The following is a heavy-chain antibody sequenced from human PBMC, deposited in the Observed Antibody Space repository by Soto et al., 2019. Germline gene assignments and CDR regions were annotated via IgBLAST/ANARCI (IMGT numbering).Heavy chain of an antibody. Sequence: GALRLSCAASGFTFSSYSMNWVRQAPGKGLEWVSSISSSSSYIYYADSVKGRFTISRDNAKNSLYLQMNSLRAEDTAVYYCASLYSSDGWFDPWGQGTLVTVSS. J-gene: IGHJ5*02. CDR1: GFTFSSYS. V-gene: IGHV3-21*01. D-gene: IGHD6-25*01. CDR3: ASLYSSDGWFDP. CDR2: ISSSSSYI.